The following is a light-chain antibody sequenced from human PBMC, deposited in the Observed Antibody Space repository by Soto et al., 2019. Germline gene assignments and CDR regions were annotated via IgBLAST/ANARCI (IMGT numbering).Light chain of an antibody. CDR2: AAS. J-gene: IGKJ4*01. V-gene: IGKV1-39*01. CDR1: QSISSY. Sequence: DLPMTQSPSSLSASVGDRVTITCRASQSISSYLNWYQQKPGKAPKLLIYAASSLQTGVPSRFSRSGSGTDFTLTISSLQPEDFASYYCQQSYSAPLTCGGGTKVEIK. CDR3: QQSYSAPLT.